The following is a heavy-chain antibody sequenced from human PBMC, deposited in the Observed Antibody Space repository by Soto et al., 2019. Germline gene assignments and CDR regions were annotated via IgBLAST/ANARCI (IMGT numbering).Heavy chain of an antibody. J-gene: IGHJ4*02. Sequence: GGSLRLSCAASGFTFSNAWMSWVRQAPGKGLEWVGRIKSKTDGGTTDYAAPVKGRFTISRDDSKNTLYLQMNSLKTEDTAVYYCTPHYGDYSPFDYWGQGTLVTVSS. CDR1: GFTFSNAW. CDR3: TPHYGDYSPFDY. CDR2: IKSKTDGGTT. V-gene: IGHV3-15*01. D-gene: IGHD4-17*01.